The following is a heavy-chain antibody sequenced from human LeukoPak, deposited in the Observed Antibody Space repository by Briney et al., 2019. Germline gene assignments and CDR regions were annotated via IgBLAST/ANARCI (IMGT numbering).Heavy chain of an antibody. D-gene: IGHD2-2*02. CDR2: INHSGST. CDR3: ARLEGYCSSTSCYTRLATYWYFDL. CDR1: GGSFSGYY. Sequence: SETLSRTCAVYGGSFSGYYWSWIRQPPGKWLEWIGEINHSGSTNYNPSLKSRVTISVDTSKNQFSLKLSSVTAADTAVYYCARLEGYCSSTSCYTRLATYWYFDLWGRGTLVTVSS. V-gene: IGHV4-34*01. J-gene: IGHJ2*01.